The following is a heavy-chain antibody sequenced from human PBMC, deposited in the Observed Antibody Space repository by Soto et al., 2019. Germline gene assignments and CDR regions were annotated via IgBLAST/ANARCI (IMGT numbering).Heavy chain of an antibody. CDR3: ARGPEAKYNWFDP. J-gene: IGHJ5*02. V-gene: IGHV1-3*01. CDR1: GYTFTSYA. Sequence: ASVKVSCKASGYTFTSYAMHWVRQAPGQRLEWMGWINAGNGNTKYSQKFQGRVAITRDTSASTAYMELSSLRSEDTAVYYCARGPEAKYNWFDPWGQGTLVTVSS. CDR2: INAGNGNT.